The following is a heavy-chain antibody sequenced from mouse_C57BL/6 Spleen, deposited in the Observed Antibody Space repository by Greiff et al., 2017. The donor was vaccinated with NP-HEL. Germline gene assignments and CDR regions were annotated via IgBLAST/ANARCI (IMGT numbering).Heavy chain of an antibody. CDR1: GYTFTDYY. J-gene: IGHJ3*01. D-gene: IGHD2-4*01. CDR2: INPNNGGT. V-gene: IGHV1-26*01. Sequence: EVQLQQSGPELVKPGASVKISCKASGYTFTDYYMNWVKQSHGKSLEWIGDINPNNGGTSYNQKFKGKATLTVDKSSSTAYMELRSLTSEDSAVYYCARGGDDYDVGFAYWGQGTLVTVSA. CDR3: ARGGDDYDVGFAY.